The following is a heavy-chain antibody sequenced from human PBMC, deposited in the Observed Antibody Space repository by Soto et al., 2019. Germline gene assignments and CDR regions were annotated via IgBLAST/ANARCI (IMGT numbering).Heavy chain of an antibody. V-gene: IGHV3-9*02. CDR3: AKDMNWGGMTTIHYFDS. J-gene: IGHJ4*02. CDR2: ISSNSDTI. CDR1: GFTADDYA. Sequence: EVQLVESGGGLVQPGRSLRLSCVASGFTADDYAMHWVRQAPGKGLEWVSGISSNSDTIDYADSVKGRFTISRDNAKNSLFRQMNSLGPGETALYYCAKDMNWGGMTTIHYFDSWGQGTLVTVSS. D-gene: IGHD4-17*01.